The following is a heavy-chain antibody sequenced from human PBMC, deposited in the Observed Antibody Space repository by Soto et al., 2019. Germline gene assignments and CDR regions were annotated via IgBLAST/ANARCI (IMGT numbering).Heavy chain of an antibody. V-gene: IGHV3-49*03. J-gene: IGHJ4*02. CDR3: TRPNGDYYDTSDYYTFDY. CDR2: IRSKAYGGTT. D-gene: IGHD3-22*01. CDR1: GFTVFDYA. Sequence: GSLRLSCTDSGFTVFDYAIILFRHSPVKWLEWVGFIRSKAYGGTTEYAASVKGRFTISRDDSKSIAYLQMNSLKTEDTAVYFCTRPNGDYYDTSDYYTFDYWGQGTLVTVS.